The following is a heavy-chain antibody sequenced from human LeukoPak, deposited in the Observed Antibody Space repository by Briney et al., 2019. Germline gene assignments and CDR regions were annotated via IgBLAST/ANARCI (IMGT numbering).Heavy chain of an antibody. CDR2: ISAGGTNV. V-gene: IGHV3-23*01. CDR1: GSYFGTSA. J-gene: IGHJ4*02. D-gene: IGHD2-21*01. CDR3: AKINCGGDICYDYFDL. Sequence: PGGSLRLSCRGSGSYFGTSAMTWVRQAPGKGLEWVSAISAGGTNVYYADSVEGRFTISRDNFEDTLYLEMDSLRVEDTATYFCAKINCGGDICYDYFDLWGQGTLVTVSS.